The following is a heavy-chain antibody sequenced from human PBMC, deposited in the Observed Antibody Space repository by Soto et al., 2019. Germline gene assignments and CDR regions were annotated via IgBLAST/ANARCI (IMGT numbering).Heavy chain of an antibody. CDR2: ISYDGSNK. J-gene: IGHJ6*03. D-gene: IGHD3-3*01. V-gene: IGHV3-30*18. CDR3: AKETSYYDFWSGYNPSYYYYYMDV. CDR1: GFTFSSYG. Sequence: GGSLRLSCAASGFTFSSYGMHWVRQAPGKGLEWVAVISYDGSNKYYADSVKGRFTISRDNSKNTLYLQMNSLRAEDTAVYYCAKETSYYDFWSGYNPSYYYYYMDVWGKGTTVTSP.